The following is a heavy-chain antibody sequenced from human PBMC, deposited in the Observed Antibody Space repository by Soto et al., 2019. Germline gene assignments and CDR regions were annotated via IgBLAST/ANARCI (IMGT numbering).Heavy chain of an antibody. J-gene: IGHJ5*02. D-gene: IGHD6-19*01. CDR1: GCSFTSYW. V-gene: IGHV5-51*01. Sequence: XESLKISCKGSGCSFTSYWIGWVRQMPGKGLEWMGIIYPGDSDTRYSPSFQGQVTISADKSISTAYLQWSSLKASDTAMYYCASCIGGWHNWFDHWGQGTLVTVSS. CDR2: IYPGDSDT. CDR3: ASCIGGWHNWFDH.